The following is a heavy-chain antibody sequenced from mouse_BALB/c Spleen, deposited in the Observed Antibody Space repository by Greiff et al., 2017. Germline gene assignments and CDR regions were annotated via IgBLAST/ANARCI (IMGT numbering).Heavy chain of an antibody. D-gene: IGHD2-1*01. V-gene: IGHV5-6-4*01. Sequence: EVQVVESGGGLVKPGGSLKLSCAASGFTFSSYTMSWVRQTPEKRLEWVATISSGGSYTYYPDSVKGRFTISRDNAKNTLYLQISSLKSEDTAMYYCTRDGNYAWFAYWGQGTLVTVSA. J-gene: IGHJ3*01. CDR3: TRDGNYAWFAY. CDR2: ISSGGSYT. CDR1: GFTFSSYT.